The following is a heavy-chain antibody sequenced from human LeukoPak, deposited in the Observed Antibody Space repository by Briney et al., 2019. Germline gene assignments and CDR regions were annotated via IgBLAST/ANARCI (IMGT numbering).Heavy chain of an antibody. Sequence: GASVKVSCKASGYTFTGYYMHWVRQAPGQGLEWMGRINPNSGGTNYAQKFQGTVTMTRDTSISTAYMELSRLRSDDTAVYYCARDPGSGYYYDYWGQGTLVTVSS. CDR1: GYTFTGYY. J-gene: IGHJ4*02. CDR2: INPNSGGT. D-gene: IGHD3-22*01. CDR3: ARDPGSGYYYDY. V-gene: IGHV1-2*06.